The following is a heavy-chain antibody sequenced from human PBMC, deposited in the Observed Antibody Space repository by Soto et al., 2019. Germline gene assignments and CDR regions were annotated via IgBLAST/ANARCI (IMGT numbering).Heavy chain of an antibody. J-gene: IGHJ4*02. CDR2: IYYSGST. Sequence: SETLSLTYTVSGGSISSYYWSWIRQPPGKGLEWIGYIYYSGSTNYNPSLKSRVTISVDTSKNQFSLKLSSVTAADTAVYYCARVSSSWYDPHFDYWGQGTLVTVS. V-gene: IGHV4-59*01. D-gene: IGHD6-13*01. CDR1: GGSISSYY. CDR3: ARVSSSWYDPHFDY.